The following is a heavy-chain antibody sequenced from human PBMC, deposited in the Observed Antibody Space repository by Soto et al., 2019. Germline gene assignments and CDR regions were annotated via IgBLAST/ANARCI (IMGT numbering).Heavy chain of an antibody. CDR3: AKGYFSDSSSYHYAFDI. Sequence: HPARCMRLSSAVARFAFSNYDMNWFRQAQGKGLEWVSGISGRGGDTAYAGSMKGRFTLSRDNSKNTLYLQMNSLRAEDTAVYYCAKGYFSDSSSYHYAFDIWGQGTMVTVSS. CDR2: ISGRGGDT. J-gene: IGHJ3*02. V-gene: IGHV3-23*01. CDR1: RFAFSNYD. D-gene: IGHD3-22*01.